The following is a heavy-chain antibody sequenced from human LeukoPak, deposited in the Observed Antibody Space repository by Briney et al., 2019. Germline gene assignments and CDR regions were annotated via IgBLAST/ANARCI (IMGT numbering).Heavy chain of an antibody. CDR2: IYTSGST. J-gene: IGHJ4*02. Sequence: KPSETLSLTCTVPGGSISSYYWSWFRQPAGKGLELIGRIYTSGSTNYNPSLKSRVTMSVDTSKNQFSLKLSSVTAADTAVYYCARDQNPLGEGNYFDYWGQGTLVTVSS. CDR1: GGSISSYY. V-gene: IGHV4-4*07. D-gene: IGHD3-16*01. CDR3: ARDQNPLGEGNYFDY.